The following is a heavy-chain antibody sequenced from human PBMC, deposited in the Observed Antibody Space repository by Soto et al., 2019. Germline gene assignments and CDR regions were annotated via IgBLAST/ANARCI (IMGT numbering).Heavy chain of an antibody. CDR2: IIPIFGTA. CDR3: ARARWEATLGTYYGMDV. J-gene: IGHJ6*02. Sequence: QVQLVQSGAEVKKPGSSVKVSCKASGGTFSSYAISWVRQAPGQGLEWMGGIIPIFGTANYAQKFQGRVTITADESTSTAYMVLSSLRSEVTAVYYCARARWEATLGTYYGMDVWGQGTTVTVSS. D-gene: IGHD1-26*01. V-gene: IGHV1-69*01. CDR1: GGTFSSYA.